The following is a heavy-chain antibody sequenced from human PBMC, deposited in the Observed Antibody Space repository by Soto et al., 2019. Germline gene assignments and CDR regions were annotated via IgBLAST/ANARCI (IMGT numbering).Heavy chain of an antibody. Sequence: GGSLRLSCAASGFTFSSYAMSWVRQAPGKGLEWVSAISGSGGSTYYADSVKGRFTISRDNSKNTLYLQMNSLRAEDTAVYYCAKDVYPRGPPVGDEFDYGGQGTLVTVSS. J-gene: IGHJ4*02. CDR2: ISGSGGST. D-gene: IGHD3-16*01. V-gene: IGHV3-23*01. CDR1: GFTFSSYA. CDR3: AKDVYPRGPPVGDEFDY.